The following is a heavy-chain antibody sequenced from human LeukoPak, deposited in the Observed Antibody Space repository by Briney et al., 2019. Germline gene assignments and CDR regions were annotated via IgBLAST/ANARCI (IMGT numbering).Heavy chain of an antibody. CDR3: ATQIRGDIWSGYWFSFDY. D-gene: IGHD3-3*01. CDR1: GGTFSSYA. Sequence: SVKVSCKASGGTFSSYAISWVRQAPGQGLEWMGGIIPIFGTANYAQKFQGRVTITADESTSTAYMELSSLRSEDTAVYYCATQIRGDIWSGYWFSFDYWGQEPWSPSPQ. V-gene: IGHV1-69*13. CDR2: IIPIFGTA. J-gene: IGHJ4*01.